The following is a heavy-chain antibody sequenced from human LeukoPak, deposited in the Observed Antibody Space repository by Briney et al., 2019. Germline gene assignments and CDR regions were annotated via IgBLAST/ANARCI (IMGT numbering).Heavy chain of an antibody. CDR2: IIPIFGTA. V-gene: IGHV1-69*13. CDR1: GGTFSSYA. J-gene: IGHJ5*01. D-gene: IGHD3-3*01. Sequence: SVKVSCKASGGTFSSYAISWVRQAPGQGLEWMGGIIPIFGTANHAQKFQGRVTITADGSTSTAYMELSSLRSEDTAVYYCARDSGQLRSQKNWFESWGQGTLLTVSS. CDR3: ARDSGQLRSQKNWFES.